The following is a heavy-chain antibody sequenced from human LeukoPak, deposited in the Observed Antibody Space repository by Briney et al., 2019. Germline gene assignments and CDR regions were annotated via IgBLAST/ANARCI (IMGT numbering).Heavy chain of an antibody. V-gene: IGHV3-30*18. D-gene: IGHD6-13*01. J-gene: IGHJ5*02. CDR3: AKEVSSSWYPHGDPGGINWFDP. CDR1: GFTFSSYG. Sequence: GRSLRLSCAASGFTFSSYGMHWVRQAPGKGLEWVAVISYDGSNKYYADSVKGRFTISRDNSKNTLYLQMNSLRAEDTAVYYCAKEVSSSWYPHGDPGGINWFDPWGQGTLVTVSS. CDR2: ISYDGSNK.